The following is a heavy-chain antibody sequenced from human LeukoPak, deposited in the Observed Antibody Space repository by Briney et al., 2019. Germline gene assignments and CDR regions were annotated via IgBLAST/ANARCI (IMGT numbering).Heavy chain of an antibody. CDR2: IYYSGST. CDR3: ARAPKMNY. V-gene: IGHV4-39*01. CDR1: GGSISSSSYY. Sequence: SETLSLTCTVSGGSISSSSYYWGWIRQPPGKGLEWIGSIYYSGSTYYNPSLKSRVTISVDTSKNQFSLKLSSVTAADTAVYYCARAPKMNYWGQGTLVTVSS. J-gene: IGHJ4*02.